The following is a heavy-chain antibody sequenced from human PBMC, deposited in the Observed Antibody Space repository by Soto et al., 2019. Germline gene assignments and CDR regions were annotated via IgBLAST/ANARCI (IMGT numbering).Heavy chain of an antibody. D-gene: IGHD6-13*01. CDR3: AREHSSSWDPDY. CDR2: ISYDGSNK. Sequence: QVQLVESGGGVVQPGRSLRLSCAASGVTFSSYAMHWVRQAPGKGLEWVAVISYDGSNKYYADSVKGRFTISRDNSKNTLYLQMNSLRAEDTAVYYCAREHSSSWDPDYWGQGTLVTVSS. CDR1: GVTFSSYA. V-gene: IGHV3-30-3*01. J-gene: IGHJ4*02.